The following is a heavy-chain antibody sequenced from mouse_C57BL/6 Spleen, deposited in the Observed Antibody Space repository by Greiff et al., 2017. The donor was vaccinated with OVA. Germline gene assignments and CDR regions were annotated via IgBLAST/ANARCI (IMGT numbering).Heavy chain of an antibody. Sequence: VQLKESGPELVKPGASVKISCKASGYSFTGYYMNWVKQSPEKSLEWIGEINPSTGGTTYNQKFKAKATLTVDKSSSTAYMQLKSLTSEDSAGYYCAEGDDWGQGTSVTVSA. V-gene: IGHV1-42*01. CDR1: GYSFTGYY. CDR2: INPSTGGT. J-gene: IGHJ4*01. CDR3: AEGDD.